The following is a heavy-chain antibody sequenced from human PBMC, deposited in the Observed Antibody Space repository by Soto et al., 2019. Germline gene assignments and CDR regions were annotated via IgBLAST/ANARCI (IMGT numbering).Heavy chain of an antibody. CDR2: INHSGST. D-gene: IGHD5-12*01. V-gene: IGHV4-34*01. Sequence: PSETLSLTCAVYGGSFSCYYWSWIRQPPGKGLEWIGEINHSGSTNYNPSLKSRVTISVDTSKNQFSLKLSSVAAADTAVYYCARXLFYGRWLQVRSRYFDYWGQGTLVTVSS. J-gene: IGHJ4*02. CDR1: GGSFSCYY. CDR3: ARXLFYGRWLQVRSRYFDY.